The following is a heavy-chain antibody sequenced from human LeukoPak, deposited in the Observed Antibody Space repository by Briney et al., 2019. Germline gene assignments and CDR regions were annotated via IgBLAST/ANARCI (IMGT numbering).Heavy chain of an antibody. CDR2: IKLDGSEK. V-gene: IGHV3-7*03. CDR3: ARDQYYADY. CDR1: GFTFGKYW. Sequence: GGSLRLSCVASGFTFGKYWMSWVRQAPGKGLEWVANIKLDGSEKNYVDSVKGRFTISRDNTKNSLYLQMNSLRAEDTAVFYCARDQYYADYWGQGTLVTVSS. D-gene: IGHD2-2*01. J-gene: IGHJ4*02.